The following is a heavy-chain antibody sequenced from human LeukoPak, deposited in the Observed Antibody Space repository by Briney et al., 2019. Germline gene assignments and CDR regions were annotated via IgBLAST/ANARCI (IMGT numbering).Heavy chain of an antibody. CDR1: GFTFDDYA. J-gene: IGHJ4*02. D-gene: IGHD6-13*01. V-gene: IGHV3-9*01. CDR3: AKDQSSSSWSDFDY. Sequence: GGSLRLSCAASGFTFDDYAMHWVRQAPGKGLEWVSGISWNSGSIGYADSVKGRFTISRDNAKNSLYLQMNSLRAEDTALYYCAKDQSSSSWSDFDYWGQGTLVTVSS. CDR2: ISWNSGSI.